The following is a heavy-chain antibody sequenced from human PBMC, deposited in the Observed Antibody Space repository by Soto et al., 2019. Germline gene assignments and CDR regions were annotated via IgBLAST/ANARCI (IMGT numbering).Heavy chain of an antibody. CDR3: AKDFLVPDDSSGYFLDY. D-gene: IGHD3-22*01. V-gene: IGHV3-30*18. CDR2: ISYDGSNK. J-gene: IGHJ4*02. CDR1: GFTFSSYG. Sequence: GGSLRLSCAASGFTFSSYGMHWVRQAPGKGLEWVAVISYDGSNKYYADSVKGRFTISRDNSKNTLYLQMNSLRAEDTAVYYCAKDFLVPDDSSGYFLDYWGQGTLVTVSS.